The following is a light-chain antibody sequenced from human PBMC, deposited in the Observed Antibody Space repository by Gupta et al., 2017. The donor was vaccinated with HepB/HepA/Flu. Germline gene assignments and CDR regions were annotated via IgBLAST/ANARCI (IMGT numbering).Light chain of an antibody. CDR1: SSNFGSNY. J-gene: IGLJ3*02. CDR3: AAWDDSRSGWV. Sequence: SVLTQPPSASGPPGRRVTIPCSGSSSNFGSNYLYWYQQLPGTAPNLLIYRNNQRPSGVPDRFSGSKSGTSASLAISGLRAEDEADYYCAAWDDSRSGWVFGGGTKLTVL. V-gene: IGLV1-47*01. CDR2: RNN.